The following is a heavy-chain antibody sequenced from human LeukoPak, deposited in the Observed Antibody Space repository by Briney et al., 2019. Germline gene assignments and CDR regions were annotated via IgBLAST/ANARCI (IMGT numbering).Heavy chain of an antibody. CDR1: GFTFSSYA. V-gene: IGHV3-23*01. CDR2: ISGSGGST. J-gene: IGHJ5*02. CDR3: ARDYGDYGNGWFDP. D-gene: IGHD4-17*01. Sequence: GGSLRLSCAASGFTFSSYAMSWVRQAPGKGLEWVSAISGSGGSTYYADSVKGRFTISRDNAKNSLYLQMNSLRAEDTAVYYCARDYGDYGNGWFDPWGQGTLVTVSS.